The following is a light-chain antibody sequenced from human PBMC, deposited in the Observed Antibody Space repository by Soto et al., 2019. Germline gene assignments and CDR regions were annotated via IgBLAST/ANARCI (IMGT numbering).Light chain of an antibody. J-gene: IGKJ2*01. Sequence: EIVVTQSPCTLSLSPGERGTLSCRASQSVSRNNLAWYQQRPGQPPRLFIYGASSRAPGIPDRFSGSGSGTDFTLTISRLEPEDSAVYFCQQYDRPPYSFGQGTKLEIK. CDR1: QSVSRNN. V-gene: IGKV3-20*01. CDR2: GAS. CDR3: QQYDRPPYS.